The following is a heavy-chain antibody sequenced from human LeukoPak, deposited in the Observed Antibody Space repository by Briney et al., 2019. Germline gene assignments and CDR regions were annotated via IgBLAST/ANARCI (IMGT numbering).Heavy chain of an antibody. V-gene: IGHV3-30*02. Sequence: GGSLRLSCAASGFTFSSYGMHWVRQAPGKGLEWVAFIRYDGSNKYYADSVKGRFTISRDNSKNTLYLQMNSLRAEDTAVYYCAKGKTTVTTLSDAFDIWGQGTMVTVSS. J-gene: IGHJ3*02. CDR3: AKGKTTVTTLSDAFDI. CDR2: IRYDGSNK. D-gene: IGHD4-17*01. CDR1: GFTFSSYG.